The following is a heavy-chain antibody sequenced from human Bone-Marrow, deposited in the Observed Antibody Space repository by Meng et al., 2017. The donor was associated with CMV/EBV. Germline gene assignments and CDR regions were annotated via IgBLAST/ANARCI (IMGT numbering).Heavy chain of an antibody. J-gene: IGHJ4*02. CDR1: GFTFSSYS. CDR2: ISSSSSYI. CDR3: ARVAPLGSGGDNFDY. D-gene: IGHD2-15*01. Sequence: GESLKISCAASGFTFSSYSMNWVRQAPGKGLEWVSSISSSSSYIYYADSVKGRFTISRDNAKNSLYLQMNSLRAEDTAVYYCARVAPLGSGGDNFDYWGQGTLVTVSS. V-gene: IGHV3-21*01.